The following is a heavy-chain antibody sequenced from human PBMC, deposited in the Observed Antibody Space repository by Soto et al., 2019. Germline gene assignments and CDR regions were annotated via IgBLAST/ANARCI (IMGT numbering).Heavy chain of an antibody. J-gene: IGHJ6*02. Sequence: QVQLVESGGGVVQPGRSLRLSCAASGFTFSSYAMHWVRQAPGKGLEWVAVISYDGSNKYYAGSVKGRFTISRDNSKNTLYLQMNSLRAEDTAVYYCARASNPYYYYYGMDVWGQGTTVTVSS. CDR1: GFTFSSYA. D-gene: IGHD4-4*01. V-gene: IGHV3-30-3*01. CDR3: ARASNPYYYYYGMDV. CDR2: ISYDGSNK.